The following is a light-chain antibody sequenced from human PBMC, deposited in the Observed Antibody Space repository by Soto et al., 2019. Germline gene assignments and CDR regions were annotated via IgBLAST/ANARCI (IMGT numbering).Light chain of an antibody. CDR1: QSINSY. CDR3: QQSYSSPWT. Sequence: DIQMTQSPSSLSASVGDRVTITCRASQSINSYLNWYQQKPGKAPKFLIYAASSLQSGVPSRFSGSGPGPNFTPTFSILKSEDCATSSGQQSYSSPWTFGQGPRWKS. CDR2: AAS. J-gene: IGKJ1*01. V-gene: IGKV1-39*01.